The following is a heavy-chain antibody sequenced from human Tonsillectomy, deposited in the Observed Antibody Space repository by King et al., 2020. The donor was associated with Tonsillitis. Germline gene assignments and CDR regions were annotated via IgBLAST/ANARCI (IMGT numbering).Heavy chain of an antibody. V-gene: IGHV3-43*02. CDR1: GFTFHDYA. D-gene: IGHD3-3*01. Sequence: DVQLVESGGGVVQPGGSLRLSCAASGFTFHDYAMHWVRLAPGKGLEWVSLITGDGGDTYYADSVKGRSTISRDNSKNSLYLQMNSLRPEDTALYYCARDMGISIFGVVHYWGQGTLVTVSS. CDR3: ARDMGISIFGVVHY. CDR2: ITGDGGDT. J-gene: IGHJ4*02.